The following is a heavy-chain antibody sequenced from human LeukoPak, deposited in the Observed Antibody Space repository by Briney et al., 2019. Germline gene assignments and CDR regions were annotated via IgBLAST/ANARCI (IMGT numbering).Heavy chain of an antibody. Sequence: SETLSLTCTVSGGSISSYYWSWIRQPPGKGLEWIGYIYYSGSTNYNPSLKSRVTISVDTSKNQFSLKLSSVTAADTAVYYCARDKGLPQAFDIWGQGTMVTVSS. J-gene: IGHJ3*02. D-gene: IGHD5/OR15-5a*01. V-gene: IGHV4-59*01. CDR1: GGSISSYY. CDR3: ARDKGLPQAFDI. CDR2: IYYSGST.